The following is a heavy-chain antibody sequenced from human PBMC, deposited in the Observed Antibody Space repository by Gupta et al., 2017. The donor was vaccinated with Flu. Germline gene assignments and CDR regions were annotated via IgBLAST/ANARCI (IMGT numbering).Heavy chain of an antibody. V-gene: IGHV4-39*01. CDR1: GGSIVSSDYY. Sequence: QLQLQESGPGLVKPSETLSLTCTASGGSIVSSDYYWSWIRQPPGKGLEYIGSVYYVGSTYYNLFLESRVTISIDTSKNQFSLKLISVTAADTALYYCARSGDYFDSWGQGALVTVSS. CDR2: VYYVGST. J-gene: IGHJ4*02. CDR3: ARSGDYFDS. D-gene: IGHD4-17*01.